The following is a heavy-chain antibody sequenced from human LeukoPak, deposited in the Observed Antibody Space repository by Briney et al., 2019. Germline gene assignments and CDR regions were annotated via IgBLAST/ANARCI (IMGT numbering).Heavy chain of an antibody. V-gene: IGHV1-3*01. CDR1: GSTFSSYA. Sequence: ASVKVSCKASGSTFSSYAMHWVRQAPGQRLEWMGWINAGNGNTKYSQKFQGRVTITRDTSASTAYMVLSSLRSEDTAVYYCASDAARITIFGVAGYFDYWGQETLVTVSS. J-gene: IGHJ4*02. CDR2: INAGNGNT. D-gene: IGHD3-3*01. CDR3: ASDAARITIFGVAGYFDY.